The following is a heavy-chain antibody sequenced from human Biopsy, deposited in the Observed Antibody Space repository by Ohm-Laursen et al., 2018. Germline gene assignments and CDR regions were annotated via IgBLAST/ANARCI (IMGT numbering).Heavy chain of an antibody. J-gene: IGHJ4*02. CDR3: ARDLLEWSLPS. V-gene: IGHV1-2*02. CDR2: IYPNSGDT. D-gene: IGHD3-3*01. Sequence: SVKVSSKASGDAFLGYYLHWVRQAPGQGLEWMGSIYPNSGDTDFAQKFQGRVSMTRDTSVSTAYLELSSLRSDDTAIYYCARDLLEWSLPSWGQGTLVTVSS. CDR1: GDAFLGYY.